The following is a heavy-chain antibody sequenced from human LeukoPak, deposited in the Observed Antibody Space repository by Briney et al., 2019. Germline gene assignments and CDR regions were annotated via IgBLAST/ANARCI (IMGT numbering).Heavy chain of an antibody. CDR2: ISAYNGNT. CDR1: GYTFTSYG. CDR3: ARCRPRPIYYYDSSGYFTWFDP. V-gene: IGHV1-18*01. J-gene: IGHJ5*02. D-gene: IGHD3-22*01. Sequence: GASVKVSCKASGYTFTSYGISWMRQAPGQGLEWMGWISAYNGNTNYAQKLQGRVTMTTDTSTSTAYMELRSLRSDDTAVYYCARCRPRPIYYYDSSGYFTWFDPWGQGTLVTVSS.